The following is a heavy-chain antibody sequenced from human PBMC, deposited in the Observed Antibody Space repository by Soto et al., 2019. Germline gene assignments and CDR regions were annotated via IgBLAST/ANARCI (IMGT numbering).Heavy chain of an antibody. CDR2: ISYDGSNK. V-gene: IGHV3-30-3*01. J-gene: IGHJ6*02. CDR1: GFTFSSYA. CDR3: ARSPEAYYGMDV. Sequence: GGSLRLSCAASGFTFSSYAMHWVRQAPGKGLEWVAVISYDGSNKYYADSVKGRFTISRDNSKNTLYLQMNSLRAEDTAVYYCARSPEAYYGMDVWGQGTTVTLSS.